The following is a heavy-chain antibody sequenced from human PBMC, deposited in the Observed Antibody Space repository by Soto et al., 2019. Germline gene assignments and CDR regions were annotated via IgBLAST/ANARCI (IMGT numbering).Heavy chain of an antibody. CDR2: ISSNGGST. Sequence: FLRLSCSASGFTFSSYAMHWVRQAPGKGLEYVSAISSNGGSTYYADSVKGRFTISRDNSKNTLYLQMSSLRAEDTAVYYCVKDGHSSRWQGTLDYWGQGALVTVSS. D-gene: IGHD6-13*01. J-gene: IGHJ4*02. CDR1: GFTFSSYA. V-gene: IGHV3-64D*06. CDR3: VKDGHSSRWQGTLDY.